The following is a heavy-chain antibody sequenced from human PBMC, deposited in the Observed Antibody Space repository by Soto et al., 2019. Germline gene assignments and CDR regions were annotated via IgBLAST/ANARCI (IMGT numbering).Heavy chain of an antibody. CDR1: GGTFGSYA. J-gene: IGHJ6*02. CDR2: IIPIPGTA. Sequence: QVQLVQSGAEVKKPGSSVKVSCKASGGTFGSYAISWVRQAPGQGLEWMGGIIPIPGTANYAQKFQGRVTIAADESTSTAYMELSSLRSEDTAVYYCARSQGSSTSLEIYYYYYYGMDVWGQGTTVTDSS. D-gene: IGHD2-2*01. V-gene: IGHV1-69*01. CDR3: ARSQGSSTSLEIYYYYYYGMDV.